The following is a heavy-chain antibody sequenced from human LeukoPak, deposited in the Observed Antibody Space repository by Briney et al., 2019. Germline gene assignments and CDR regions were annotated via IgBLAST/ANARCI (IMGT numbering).Heavy chain of an antibody. V-gene: IGHV4-59*01. CDR3: ARDTNWFDP. CDR1: GGSISSYY. J-gene: IGHJ5*02. CDR2: IYYSGST. Sequence: PSETLSLTCTVSGGSISSYYRSWIRQPPGKGLEWIGYIYYSGSTNYNPSLKSRVTISVDTSKNQFSLKLSSVTAADTAVYYCARDTNWFDPWGQGTLVTVSS.